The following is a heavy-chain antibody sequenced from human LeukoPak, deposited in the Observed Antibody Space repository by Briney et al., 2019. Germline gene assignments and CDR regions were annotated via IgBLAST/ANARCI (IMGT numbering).Heavy chain of an antibody. CDR2: IYHSGST. Sequence: SETLSLTCTVSGYSISSGYYWGWIRQPPGKGLEWIGSIYHSGSTYYNPSLKSRVTISVDTSKNQFSLKLSSVTAADAAVYYCARGLRYCSGGSCYRPFDYWGQGTLVTVAS. V-gene: IGHV4-38-2*02. CDR1: GYSISSGYY. CDR3: ARGLRYCSGGSCYRPFDY. D-gene: IGHD2-15*01. J-gene: IGHJ4*02.